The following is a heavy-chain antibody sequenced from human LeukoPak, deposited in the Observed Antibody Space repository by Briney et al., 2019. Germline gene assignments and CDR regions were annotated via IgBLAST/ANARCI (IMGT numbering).Heavy chain of an antibody. D-gene: IGHD2-15*01. V-gene: IGHV3-48*03. CDR3: ARQITRYCSGGSCYSGWEFYFDY. J-gene: IGHJ4*02. Sequence: GGSLRLSCAASGFTFSSYEMNWVRQAPGKGLEWVSYISSSGSSIHYADSVKGRFTISRDNAKNSLYLQMNSLRAEDTAVYHCARQITRYCSGGSCYSGWEFYFDYWGQGTPVTVSS. CDR1: GFTFSSYE. CDR2: ISSSGSSI.